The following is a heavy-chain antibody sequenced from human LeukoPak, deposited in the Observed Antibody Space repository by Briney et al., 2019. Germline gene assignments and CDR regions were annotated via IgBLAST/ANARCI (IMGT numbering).Heavy chain of an antibody. CDR1: GFTFSNAW. D-gene: IGHD3-10*01. CDR2: IKSNIDGGTT. J-gene: IGHJ6*04. Sequence: PGGSLRLSCAASGFTFSNAWMSWVRQAPGKALEWVGRIKSNIDGGTTDYAAPVKGRFTISRDDSKNTLYLQMNSLKTEDTAVYYCSSYKGDVWGKGTTVTVSS. V-gene: IGHV3-15*01. CDR3: SSYKGDV.